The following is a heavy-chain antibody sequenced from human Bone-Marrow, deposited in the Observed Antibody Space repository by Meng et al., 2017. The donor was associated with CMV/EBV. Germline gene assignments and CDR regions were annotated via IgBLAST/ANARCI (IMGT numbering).Heavy chain of an antibody. Sequence: KISCKASGGTFSSYAISWVRQASGQGLEWMGGIIPILGIANYAQKFQGRVTITADKSTSTAYMELSSLRSEDTAVYYCARRRGEEWSHYYYYYGMDVWGQGTTVTVSS. CDR2: IIPILGIA. D-gene: IGHD3-3*01. J-gene: IGHJ6*02. CDR1: GGTFSSYA. CDR3: ARRRGEEWSHYYYYYGMDV. V-gene: IGHV1-69*10.